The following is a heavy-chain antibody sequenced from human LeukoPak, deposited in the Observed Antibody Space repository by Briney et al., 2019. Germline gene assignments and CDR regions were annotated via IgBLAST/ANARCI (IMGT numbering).Heavy chain of an antibody. CDR1: GGSISSGSYY. Sequence: SETLSLTCTVSGGSISSGSYYWSWIRQPAGKGLEWIGRIYTSGSTNYNPSLKSRVTISVDTSKNQFSLKLSSVTAADTAAYYCAREDYDFWSGYYIGFDPWGQGTLVTVSS. V-gene: IGHV4-61*02. J-gene: IGHJ5*02. CDR3: AREDYDFWSGYYIGFDP. D-gene: IGHD3-3*01. CDR2: IYTSGST.